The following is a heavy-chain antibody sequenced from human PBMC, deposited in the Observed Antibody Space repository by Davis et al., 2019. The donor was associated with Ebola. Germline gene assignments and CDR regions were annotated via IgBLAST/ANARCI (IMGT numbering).Heavy chain of an antibody. D-gene: IGHD3-3*01. Sequence: PSETLSLTCTVSGGSISSYYWSWIRQPPGKGLEWIGYIYYSGSTNYNPSLKSRVTISVDTSKNQFSLKLSSVTAADTAVYYCARYYDFWSGHHYGMDVWGQGTTVTVSS. V-gene: IGHV4-59*01. J-gene: IGHJ6*02. CDR1: GGSISSYY. CDR3: ARYYDFWSGHHYGMDV. CDR2: IYYSGST.